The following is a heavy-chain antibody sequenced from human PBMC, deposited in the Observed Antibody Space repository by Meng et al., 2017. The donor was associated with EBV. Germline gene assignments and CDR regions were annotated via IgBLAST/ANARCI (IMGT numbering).Heavy chain of an antibody. V-gene: IGHV3-73*02. CDR1: GFTFSGSA. J-gene: IGHJ4*02. CDR3: TRLDGSYIYY. D-gene: IGHD1-26*01. CDR2: IRSKANSYAT. Sequence: EVQLVESGGGLVQPGGSLKLACAASGFTFSGSAMHWVRQASGKGLEWVGRIRSKANSYATAYAASVKGRFTISRDDSKNTAYLQMNSLKTEDTAVYYCTRLDGSYIYYWGQGTLVTVSS.